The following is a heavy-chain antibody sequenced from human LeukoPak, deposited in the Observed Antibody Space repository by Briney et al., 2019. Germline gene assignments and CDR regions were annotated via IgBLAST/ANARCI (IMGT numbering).Heavy chain of an antibody. Sequence: PSVTLSLTCTVSGDSISSGGNYWSWIRQRPGQGLEWIGCIYHSGNTYYNPSLKSRLTMSVYTSKNQFSLKLSSVTAADTAVYYCARDVLRYYFDSWGQGTLVTVSS. V-gene: IGHV4-31*03. J-gene: IGHJ4*02. CDR1: GDSISSGGNY. CDR3: ARDVLRYYFDS. D-gene: IGHD2-8*02. CDR2: IYHSGNT.